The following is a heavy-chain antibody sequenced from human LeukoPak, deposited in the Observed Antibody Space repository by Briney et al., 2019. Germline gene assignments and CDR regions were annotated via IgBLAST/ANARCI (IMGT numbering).Heavy chain of an antibody. Sequence: SETLSLTCAVFGGSLSDYYWSWIRQPPGQGLEWIGEINHSGVTNYHPSLKSRVTISGDISKNQFSLNLNSLTAADTAVYYCARAIGNYVYDGYYSYGMDVWGEGTTVTVYS. CDR1: GGSLSDYY. CDR2: INHSGVT. CDR3: ARAIGNYVYDGYYSYGMDV. V-gene: IGHV4-34*01. D-gene: IGHD3-10*02. J-gene: IGHJ6*04.